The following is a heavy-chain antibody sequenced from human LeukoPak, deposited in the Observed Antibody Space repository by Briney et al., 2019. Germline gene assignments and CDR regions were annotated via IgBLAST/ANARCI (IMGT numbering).Heavy chain of an antibody. CDR1: GITFSNYA. V-gene: IGHV3-23*01. CDR2: ISGSAHKI. D-gene: IGHD2-8*02. Sequence: PGGSLRLSCVASGITFSNYAVSWVRQAPEKGLDWVSVISGSAHKIRYADSVKGRFTISRDNSENIVYLQMNNLRVEDTAIYYCAKDVWWSVSWGQGTLVTVSS. CDR3: AKDVWWSVS. J-gene: IGHJ5*02.